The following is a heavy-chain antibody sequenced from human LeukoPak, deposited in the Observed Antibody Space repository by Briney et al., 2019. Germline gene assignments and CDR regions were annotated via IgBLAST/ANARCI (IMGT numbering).Heavy chain of an antibody. Sequence: GGSLRLSCAASGFTFSSYGMHWVRQAPGKGLEWVAVISYDGSNKYYADSVKGRFTISRDNSKNTLYLQMNSLRAEDTAVYYCVRVGGVDYWGQGTLVTVSS. CDR2: ISYDGSNK. D-gene: IGHD3-16*01. V-gene: IGHV3-30*03. J-gene: IGHJ4*02. CDR1: GFTFSSYG. CDR3: VRVGGVDY.